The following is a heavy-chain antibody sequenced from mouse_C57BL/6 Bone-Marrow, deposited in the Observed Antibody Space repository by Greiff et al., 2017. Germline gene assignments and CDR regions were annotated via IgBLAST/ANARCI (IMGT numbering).Heavy chain of an antibody. V-gene: IGHV5-4*01. CDR1: GFTFSSYA. D-gene: IGHD1-1*01. CDR2: ISAGGSYT. Sequence: EVKLMESGGGLVKPGGSLKLSCAASGFTFSSYAMSWVRQTPEKRLEWVATISAGGSYTYYPDNVKGRFTISRDNAKNNLYLQMSHLKSEDTAMYYCARDYYGSSHFDYWGQGTTLTVSS. J-gene: IGHJ2*01. CDR3: ARDYYGSSHFDY.